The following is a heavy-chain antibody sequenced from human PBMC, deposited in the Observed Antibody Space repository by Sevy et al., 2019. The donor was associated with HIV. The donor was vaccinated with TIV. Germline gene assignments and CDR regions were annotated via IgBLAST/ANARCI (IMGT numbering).Heavy chain of an antibody. CDR3: ATLAGNCNTTHCSSHGYFDN. CDR2: IYPGDSHT. J-gene: IGHJ4*02. D-gene: IGHD2-15*01. V-gene: IGHV5-51*01. Sequence: GESLKISCQASGYTFTRYWIGWVRQLPGKGLEWMGIIYPGDSHTLYSPSFQGQVTISADQSITTASLQWNSLTASDAAMFYCATLAGNCNTTHCSSHGYFDNWGQGTLVTVSS. CDR1: GYTFTRYW.